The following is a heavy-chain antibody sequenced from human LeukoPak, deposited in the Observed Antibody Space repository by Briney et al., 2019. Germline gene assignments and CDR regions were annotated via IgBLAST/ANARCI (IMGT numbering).Heavy chain of an antibody. J-gene: IGHJ4*02. Sequence: GGSLRLSCVASGFTFENYWMSWVRQAPGKGPEWVANIKQDGSVEHYMDSVKGRFTISRDNAKNSLILEMNSLRAEDTAVYYCARWAGVTDYWGQGTLVTVSS. CDR1: GFTFENYW. CDR2: IKQDGSVE. V-gene: IGHV3-7*01. CDR3: ARWAGVTDY. D-gene: IGHD5-18*01.